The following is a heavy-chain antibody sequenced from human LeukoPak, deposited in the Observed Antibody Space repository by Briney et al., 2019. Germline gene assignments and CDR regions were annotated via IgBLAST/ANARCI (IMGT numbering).Heavy chain of an antibody. V-gene: IGHV4-34*01. D-gene: IGHD6-6*01. CDR3: ASLMSARSKSHDY. J-gene: IGHJ4*02. Sequence: SETLSLTCAVYGGSFSGYYWSWIRQPPGKGLEWIGEINHSGSTNYNPSLKSRVTISVDTSKNQFSLKPSSVTAADTAVYYCASLMSARSKSHDYWGQGTLVTVSS. CDR2: INHSGST. CDR1: GGSFSGYY.